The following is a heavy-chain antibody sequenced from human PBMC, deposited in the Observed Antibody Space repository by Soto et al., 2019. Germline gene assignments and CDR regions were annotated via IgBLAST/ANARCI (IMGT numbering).Heavy chain of an antibody. V-gene: IGHV3-30*18. CDR1: GFTLSDHA. CDR2: TSDDGTNE. D-gene: IGHD3-10*01. Sequence: QVQLVESGGGVVQPGRSLRLSCVTSGFTLSDHAMHWVRQPPGKAPEWVALTSDDGTNEFYADSVKGRFNISRDNSQSTVYLQMSSLRSEDTALYYCAKDIGSGSHFNPRTPDFYNGMDVWGQGTRVTVSS. J-gene: IGHJ6*02. CDR3: AKDIGSGSHFNPRTPDFYNGMDV.